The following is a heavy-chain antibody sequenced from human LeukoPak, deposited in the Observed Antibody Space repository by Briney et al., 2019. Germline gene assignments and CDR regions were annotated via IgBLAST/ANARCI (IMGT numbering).Heavy chain of an antibody. V-gene: IGHV4-34*01. CDR1: GGSFSGYY. Sequence: PSETLSLTCAVYGGSFSGYYWSWIRQPPGKGLEWIGEINHSGSTNYNPSLKSRVTISVDTSKNQFSLKLNSVSTADTAVYYCAREYLGDGDYDLGSDYYYMDVWGKGTTVTISS. J-gene: IGHJ6*03. CDR2: INHSGST. CDR3: AREYLGDGDYDLGSDYYYMDV. D-gene: IGHD5-12*01.